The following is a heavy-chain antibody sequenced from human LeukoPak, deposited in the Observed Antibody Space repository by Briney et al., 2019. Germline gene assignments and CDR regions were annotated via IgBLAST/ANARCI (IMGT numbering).Heavy chain of an antibody. Sequence: GASVKVSCKASGGTFSSYAISWVRQAPGQGLEWMGGIIPIFGTANYAQKFQGRVTITADESTSTAYMELSSLRAEDTAVYYCARSWYCSSTSCYAGDSFDYWGQGTLVTVSS. D-gene: IGHD2-2*01. CDR2: IIPIFGTA. J-gene: IGHJ4*02. CDR3: ARSWYCSSTSCYAGDSFDY. V-gene: IGHV1-69*13. CDR1: GGTFSSYA.